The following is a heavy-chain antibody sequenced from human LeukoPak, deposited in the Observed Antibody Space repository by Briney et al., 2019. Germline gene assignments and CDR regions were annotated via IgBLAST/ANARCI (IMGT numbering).Heavy chain of an antibody. CDR1: QYTFTDYA. V-gene: IGHV1-3*01. Sequence: ASVKVSCKASQYTFTDYAVHWVRQAPGQRLEWMGWIDAGNGKTKYSQSFQGRVTIIRDTSATTAYMELSSLTSEDTAVYYCARDLFDYWGQGTLVTVSS. J-gene: IGHJ4*02. CDR3: ARDLFDY. CDR2: IDAGNGKT.